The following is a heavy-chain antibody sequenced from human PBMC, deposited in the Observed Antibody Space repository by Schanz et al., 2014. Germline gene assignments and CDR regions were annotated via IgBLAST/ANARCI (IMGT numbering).Heavy chain of an antibody. Sequence: EVQLLESGGGLVQPGGSLRLSCGASGFTFSSYAMNWVRQAPGKGLQWVASITYNGDSTYYTDSVKGRFTISRDNSRNTLYLQMDGLRAEDMAVYYCAKPPPGYLITWYTYYFVSWGQGTLVTVSS. CDR3: AKPPPGYLITWYTYYFVS. D-gene: IGHD1-1*01. V-gene: IGHV3-23*01. CDR1: GFTFSSYA. CDR2: ITYNGDST. J-gene: IGHJ4*02.